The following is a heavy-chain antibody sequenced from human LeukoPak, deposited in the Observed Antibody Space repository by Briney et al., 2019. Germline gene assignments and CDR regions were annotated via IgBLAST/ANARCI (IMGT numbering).Heavy chain of an antibody. CDR1: GFTFDDYA. D-gene: IGHD3-22*01. V-gene: IGHV3-9*01. Sequence: GRSLRLSCAASGFTFDDYAMHWVRQAPGKGLEWVSGISWNSGSIGYADSVKGRFTIPRDNAKNSLYLQMNSLRAEDTALYYCAKDLVLTTSGSPGAFDIWGQGTMVTVSS. J-gene: IGHJ3*02. CDR3: AKDLVLTTSGSPGAFDI. CDR2: ISWNSGSI.